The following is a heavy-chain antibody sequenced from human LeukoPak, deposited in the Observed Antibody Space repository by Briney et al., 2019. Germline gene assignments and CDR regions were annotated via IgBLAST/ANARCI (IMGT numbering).Heavy chain of an antibody. D-gene: IGHD1-20*01. CDR3: ARARYNWKVPYFDY. Sequence: PSETLSLPCTVSGGSISSYYWSWIRQPPGKGLEWIGYIYYSGSTNYNPSLKSRVTISVDTSKNQFSLKLSSVTAADTAVYYCARARYNWKVPYFDYWGQGTLVTVSS. V-gene: IGHV4-59*01. J-gene: IGHJ4*02. CDR1: GGSISSYY. CDR2: IYYSGST.